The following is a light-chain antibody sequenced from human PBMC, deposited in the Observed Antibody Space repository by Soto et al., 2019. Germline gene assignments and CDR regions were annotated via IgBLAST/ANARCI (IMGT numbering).Light chain of an antibody. CDR3: QQSYSTPST. CDR1: QSIGSY. CDR2: AAS. V-gene: IGKV1-39*01. J-gene: IGKJ3*01. Sequence: DIQMTQSPSSLSASVGDRVTITCRASQSIGSYLSWYQQKPGKAPNLLIYAASTLQSGVPSRFSGSGSGADFTLTISSLQPEDFATYYCQQSYSTPSTFGPGTKVDIK.